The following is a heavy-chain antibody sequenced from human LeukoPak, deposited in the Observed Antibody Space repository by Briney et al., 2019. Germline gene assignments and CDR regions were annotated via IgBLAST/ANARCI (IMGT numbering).Heavy chain of an antibody. V-gene: IGHV3-48*03. D-gene: IGHD6-19*01. CDR1: GFTYNSFE. CDR2: ICRGGTTM. J-gene: IGHJ3*02. Sequence: GGPLRLPCAACGFTYNSFEMNWLRQAPGKGLEWVSYICRGGTTMYYADSVKGRFTMSRDNAKNSLYLQMDSLRAEDTAVYYCARDLGGVAGTWYDAVDIWGQGTMVSVSS. CDR3: ARDLGGVAGTWYDAVDI.